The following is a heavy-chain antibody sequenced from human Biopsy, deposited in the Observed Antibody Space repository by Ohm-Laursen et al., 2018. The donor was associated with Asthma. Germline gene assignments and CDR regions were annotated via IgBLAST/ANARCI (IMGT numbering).Heavy chain of an antibody. V-gene: IGHV3-9*01. CDR2: ISWNSGTI. J-gene: IGHJ6*02. Sequence: RSLRLSCTASGFSFDDYAMFWVRQGPGKGLEWVSGISWNSGTIGYADSVKGRFTISRDNAKNSLYLQMNSLGPEDTAVYYCARDMGAGPNQPPSGSGSSHLYGMDVWGQGTTVTVSS. CDR1: GFSFDDYA. CDR3: ARDMGAGPNQPPSGSGSSHLYGMDV. D-gene: IGHD3-10*01.